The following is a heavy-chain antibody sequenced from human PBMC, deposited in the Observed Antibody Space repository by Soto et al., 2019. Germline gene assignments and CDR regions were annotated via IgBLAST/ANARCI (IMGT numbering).Heavy chain of an antibody. CDR1: GGSCSGYC. CDR3: ARGWRRYCSGGSCYYFDY. J-gene: IGHJ4*02. CDR2: INHSGSN. D-gene: IGHD2-15*01. V-gene: IGHV4-34*01. Sequence: QVLLQQWGAGLLKPAATLSLTCAVYGGSCSGYCCSWLRQPPGKGLEWGGEINHSGSNNYNPSLKSRVTISVDTSKNQFSLKLSSVTAADTAVYYCARGWRRYCSGGSCYYFDYWGQGTLVTVSS.